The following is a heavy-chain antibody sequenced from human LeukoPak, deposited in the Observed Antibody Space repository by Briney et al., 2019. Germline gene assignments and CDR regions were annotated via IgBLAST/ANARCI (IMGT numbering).Heavy chain of an antibody. D-gene: IGHD6-19*01. CDR1: GGSISSYY. CDR3: ARDLGYSSGWYRTNYFDC. Sequence: SETLSLTCTVSGGSISSYYWSWIRQPPGKGLEWIGYIYYSGSTNYNPSLKSRVTISVDTSKNQFSLKLSSVTAADTAVYYCARDLGYSSGWYRTNYFDCWGQGTLVTVSS. V-gene: IGHV4-59*01. CDR2: IYYSGST. J-gene: IGHJ4*02.